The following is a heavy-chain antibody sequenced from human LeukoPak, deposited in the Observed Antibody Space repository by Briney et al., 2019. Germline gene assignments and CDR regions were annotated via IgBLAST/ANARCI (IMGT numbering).Heavy chain of an antibody. Sequence: GGSLRLSCAASGFTFSSYAMSWVRQAPGKGLEWVSAASSSGANTYFADSVKDRFTISRDNSQNTLFLQMISPRDDDTAIYYCAKIERWLVHGFDLWGRGTLVTVSS. D-gene: IGHD6-19*01. CDR3: AKIERWLVHGFDL. J-gene: IGHJ2*01. CDR2: ASSSGANT. V-gene: IGHV3-23*01. CDR1: GFTFSSYA.